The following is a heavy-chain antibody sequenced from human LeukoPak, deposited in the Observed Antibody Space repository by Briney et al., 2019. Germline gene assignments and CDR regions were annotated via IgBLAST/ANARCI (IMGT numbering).Heavy chain of an antibody. D-gene: IGHD3-22*01. CDR2: ISYDGSNK. J-gene: IGHJ4*02. CDR3: ARERWDSGYYFDY. Sequence: GRSLRLPCAASGFTFSSYGMHWVRQAPGKGLEWVAVISYDGSNKYFVDSVKGRFTISRDNSKNTLYLQMSSLRAEDTAVYYCARERWDSGYYFDYWGQGTLVTVSS. CDR1: GFTFSSYG. V-gene: IGHV3-30*03.